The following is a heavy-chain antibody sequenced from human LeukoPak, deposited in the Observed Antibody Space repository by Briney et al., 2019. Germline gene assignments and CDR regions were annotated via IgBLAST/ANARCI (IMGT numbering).Heavy chain of an antibody. J-gene: IGHJ4*02. CDR3: AGMSAGYSSGWYLGYYFDY. CDR2: IYTSGST. D-gene: IGHD6-19*01. V-gene: IGHV4-61*02. CDR1: GGSISSCSYY. Sequence: SETLSLTCTVSGGSISSCSYYWSWIWRPAGKGLEWLGRIYTSGSTNYNPSLKSRVTISVDTSKNQFSLKLSSVTAADTAVYYCAGMSAGYSSGWYLGYYFDYWGQGTLVTVSS.